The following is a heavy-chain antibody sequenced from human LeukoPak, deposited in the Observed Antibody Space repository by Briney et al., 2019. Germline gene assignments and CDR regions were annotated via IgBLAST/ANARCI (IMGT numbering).Heavy chain of an antibody. CDR3: ARNMTAVSRLDVFDI. CDR1: GGSMSSSGQY. V-gene: IGHV4-39*01. D-gene: IGHD4-17*01. Sequence: PSETLSLTCTVCGGSMSSSGQYWGWIRQSPVKGLEWIGSIYYSGSTYYNPSLKSRVTISVDTSKNQFSLELRSVTAADTAIYYCARNMTAVSRLDVFDIWGPGTMVTVS. J-gene: IGHJ3*02. CDR2: IYYSGST.